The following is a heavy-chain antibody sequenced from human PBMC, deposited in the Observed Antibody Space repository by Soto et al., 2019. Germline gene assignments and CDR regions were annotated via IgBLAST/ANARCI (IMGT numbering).Heavy chain of an antibody. D-gene: IGHD6-19*01. CDR2: VSKSDYT. CDR3: TREDSIIIPAVADF. CDR1: GFTFTNYG. Sequence: EVQLLESGGGLVRPGGSLRLSCAVSGFTFTNYGFNWVRQAPGKGLEWVSPVSKSDYTYYSDSVKGRFTISRDNAKNSVSLQMNNLRAEDTAVYYCTREDSIIIPAVADFWGQGTLVTVSS. J-gene: IGHJ4*02. V-gene: IGHV3-21*01.